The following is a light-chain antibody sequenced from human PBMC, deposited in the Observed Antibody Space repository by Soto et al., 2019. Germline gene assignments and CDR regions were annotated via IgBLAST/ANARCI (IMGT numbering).Light chain of an antibody. Sequence: EIVLTQSPGTLSLSPGERATLSCRASQTIGSSHLAWYQQQPGQAPRLLIYGTSSRATGIPDRFSGSGSGTYFTLTISRLEPEDFAVYYGQQYGSSPLWTFGQGTMVEIK. CDR2: GTS. V-gene: IGKV3-20*01. J-gene: IGKJ1*01. CDR3: QQYGSSPLWT. CDR1: QTIGSSH.